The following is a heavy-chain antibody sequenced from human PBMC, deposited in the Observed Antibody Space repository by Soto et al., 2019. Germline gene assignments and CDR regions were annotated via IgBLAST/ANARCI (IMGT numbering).Heavy chain of an antibody. D-gene: IGHD2-15*01. CDR3: AGLRGYAGSPIDY. Sequence: SDTLSLTCTVSGGSIISGYWSWIRQPPGKGLEWIGYISYSGNTNYNPSLKSRVTMSVDTPKNQFSLRLSSVTTADTAVYYCAGLRGYAGSPIDYWGQGTLVTVSS. J-gene: IGHJ4*02. V-gene: IGHV4-59*01. CDR2: ISYSGNT. CDR1: GGSIISGY.